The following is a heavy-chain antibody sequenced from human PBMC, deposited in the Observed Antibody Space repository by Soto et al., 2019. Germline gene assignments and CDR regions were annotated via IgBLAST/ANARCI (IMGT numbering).Heavy chain of an antibody. V-gene: IGHV3-7*01. CDR2: INQDGSEI. Sequence: EVKLVESGGGLVQPGGSLRLTCAASGFTCSNYLINWVRQVSGKGLEWVANINQDGSEIHYVDSVKGRFTISRDNAKNSVYLQMNSLRGEYTAVYYGARDRAMEDYWGQGTLVTVAS. CDR3: ARDRAMEDY. J-gene: IGHJ4*02. D-gene: IGHD5-18*01. CDR1: GFTCSNYL.